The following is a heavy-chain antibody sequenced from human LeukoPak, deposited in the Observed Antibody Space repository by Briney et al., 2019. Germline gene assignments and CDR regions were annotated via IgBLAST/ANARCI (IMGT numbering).Heavy chain of an antibody. CDR2: INPSGGST. D-gene: IGHD6-19*01. Sequence: ASVKVSCKASGYTFTSYYMHWVRQAPGQGLEWMGIINPSGGSTSYAQKFRGRVTMTRDTSTSTVYMELSSLRSEDTAVYYCARGPYSSGGRDAFDIWGQGTMVTVSS. V-gene: IGHV1-46*01. CDR1: GYTFTSYY. CDR3: ARGPYSSGGRDAFDI. J-gene: IGHJ3*02.